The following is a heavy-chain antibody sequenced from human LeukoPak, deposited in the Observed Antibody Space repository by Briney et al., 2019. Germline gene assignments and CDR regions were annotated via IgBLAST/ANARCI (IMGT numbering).Heavy chain of an antibody. Sequence: GGSLRLSCAASGLTFSGHAMNWVRQAPGKGLEWVSTITGSSGTTYYADSVKGRFTISRDNSKNTLYLQMNSLRAEDTAVYYCAKWSGTYRTFDCWGQGTLVTVSS. CDR1: GLTFSGHA. V-gene: IGHV3-23*01. CDR2: ITGSSGTT. J-gene: IGHJ4*02. CDR3: AKWSGTYRTFDC. D-gene: IGHD1-26*01.